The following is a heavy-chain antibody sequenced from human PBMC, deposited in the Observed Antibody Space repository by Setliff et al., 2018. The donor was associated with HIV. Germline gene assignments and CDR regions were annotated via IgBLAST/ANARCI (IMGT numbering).Heavy chain of an antibody. CDR3: ARDIVGATPTAHAFDI. Sequence: SETLSLTCTVSGCSISSYYWSWIRQPPGKGLEWIGYIYYSGSTNYNPSLKSRVTISVDTSKNQFSLKLSSVTAADTAVYYCARDIVGATPTAHAFDIWGQGTMVTVSS. V-gene: IGHV4-59*01. D-gene: IGHD1-26*01. CDR2: IYYSGST. CDR1: GCSISSYY. J-gene: IGHJ3*02.